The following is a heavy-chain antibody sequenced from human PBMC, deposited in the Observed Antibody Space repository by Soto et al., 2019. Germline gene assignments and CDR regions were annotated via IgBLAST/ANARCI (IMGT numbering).Heavy chain of an antibody. CDR2: ISYDGSNK. CDR3: AKDRFRGGIAARRGERYGMDV. Sequence: SLMLSYAACGVTFSSYGMHWVRQAPGKGLEWVAVISYDGSNKYYADSVKGRFTISRDNSKNTLYLQMNSLRAEDTAVYYCAKDRFRGGIAARRGERYGMDVWGQGTTVTVSS. D-gene: IGHD6-6*01. CDR1: GVTFSSYG. V-gene: IGHV3-30*18. J-gene: IGHJ6*02.